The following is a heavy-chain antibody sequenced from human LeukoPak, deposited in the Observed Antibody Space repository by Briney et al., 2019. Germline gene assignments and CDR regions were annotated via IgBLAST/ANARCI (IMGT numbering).Heavy chain of an antibody. V-gene: IGHV1-69*13. J-gene: IGHJ4*02. Sequence: SVKVPCKASGGTFSSYAISWVRQAPGQGLEWMGGIIPIFGTANYAQKFQGRVTITADESTSTAYMELSSLRSEDTAVYYCARDRSPIFGVVIHAYYFDYWGQGTLVTVSS. CDR3: ARDRSPIFGVVIHAYYFDY. CDR1: GGTFSSYA. D-gene: IGHD3-3*01. CDR2: IIPIFGTA.